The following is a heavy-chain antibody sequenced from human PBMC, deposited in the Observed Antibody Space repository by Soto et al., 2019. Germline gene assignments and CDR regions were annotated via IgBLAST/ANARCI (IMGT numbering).Heavy chain of an antibody. J-gene: IGHJ4*02. Sequence: EVQLVESGGGLVQPGGSLRLSCAASGFTVSSYYMSWVRQAPGKGPEWVSIIYSYGSTYYADSVKGRFTISRDNSKNTLYLQMNSLRAEDTAFYYCARGPEYTSGWYGYWGQGTLVTVSS. V-gene: IGHV3-66*01. CDR1: GFTVSSYY. CDR2: IYSYGST. D-gene: IGHD6-19*01. CDR3: ARGPEYTSGWYGY.